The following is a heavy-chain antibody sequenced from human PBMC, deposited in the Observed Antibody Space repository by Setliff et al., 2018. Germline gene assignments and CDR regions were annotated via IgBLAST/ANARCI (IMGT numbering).Heavy chain of an antibody. V-gene: IGHV5-51*01. Sequence: GESLTISCKGSGYTFTNYWIAWVRQMPGKGLEYMGIIYPADSDTTYSPSFQGQVTISADKSINTAYLQWSSLEASDTAIYYCARVGPLTDDAFDIWGQGTMVTVSS. CDR1: GYTFTNYW. CDR2: IYPADSDT. D-gene: IGHD1-26*01. J-gene: IGHJ3*02. CDR3: ARVGPLTDDAFDI.